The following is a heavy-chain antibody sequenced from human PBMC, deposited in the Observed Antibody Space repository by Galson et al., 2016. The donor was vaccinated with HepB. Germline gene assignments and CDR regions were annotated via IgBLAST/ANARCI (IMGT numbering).Heavy chain of an antibody. CDR2: IKNDGNEK. J-gene: IGHJ6*02. CDR3: ARQGSCPNGVCYKAVLGDV. CDR1: GFTFSSHW. D-gene: IGHD2-8*01. V-gene: IGHV3-7*01. Sequence: SLRLSCAASGFTFSSHWMSWVRQAPGKGLEWVATIKNDGNEKYYVNSVRGRFTISRDNAKNSVYLQMSSLGPEDTAVYYCARQGSCPNGVCYKAVLGDVWGQGTTVTVSS.